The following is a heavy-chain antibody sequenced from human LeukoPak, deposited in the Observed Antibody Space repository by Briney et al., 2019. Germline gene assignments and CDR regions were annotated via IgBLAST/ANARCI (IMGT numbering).Heavy chain of an antibody. CDR2: IDSSSSYI. CDR3: ASPRKDRSGYYQDFDY. Sequence: GGSLRLSCAASGVTFSDNYMNWIRQAPGKGLEWVSYIDSSSSYINYADSVKGRFTISRDNAKKSLYLQMNSLRAEDTAVYYCASPRKDRSGYYQDFDYWGQGTLVTVSS. D-gene: IGHD3-22*01. J-gene: IGHJ4*02. CDR1: GVTFSDNY. V-gene: IGHV3-11*06.